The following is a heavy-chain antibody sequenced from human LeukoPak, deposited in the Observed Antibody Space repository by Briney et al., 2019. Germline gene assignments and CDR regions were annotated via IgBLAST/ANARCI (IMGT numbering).Heavy chain of an antibody. CDR1: GFTFSSYS. CDR2: ISSSSSYI. Sequence: PGGSLRLSCAASGFTFSSYSMNWVRQAPGKGLEWVSSISSSSSYIYYADSVKGRFTISRDNAKNSLYLQMNSLRAEDTAVYYCARDPGPSGSYWRHNNPRHYWGQGTLVTVSS. J-gene: IGHJ4*02. D-gene: IGHD1-26*01. V-gene: IGHV3-21*01. CDR3: ARDPGPSGSYWRHNNPRHY.